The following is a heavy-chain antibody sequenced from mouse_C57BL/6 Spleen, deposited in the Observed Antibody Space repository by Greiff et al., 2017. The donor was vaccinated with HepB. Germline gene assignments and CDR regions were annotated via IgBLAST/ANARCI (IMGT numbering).Heavy chain of an antibody. CDR2: INPSNGGT. D-gene: IGHD1-1*02. V-gene: IGHV1-53*01. J-gene: IGHJ1*03. CDR1: GYTFTSYW. Sequence: QVQLQQSGTELVKPGASVKLSCKASGYTFTSYWMHWVKQRPGQGLEWIGNINPSNGGTNYNEKFKSKATLTVDKSSSTAYMQLSSLTSEDSAVYYCARSPLYGWYFDVWGTGTTVTVSS. CDR3: ARSPLYGWYFDV.